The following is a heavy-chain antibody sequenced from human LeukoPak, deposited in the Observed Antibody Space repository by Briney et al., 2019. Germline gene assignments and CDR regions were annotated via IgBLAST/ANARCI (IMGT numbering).Heavy chain of an antibody. CDR1: GFTFSSYS. J-gene: IGHJ4*02. D-gene: IGHD3-22*01. Sequence: PGGSLRLSCAASGFTFSSYSMNWVRQAPGKGLEWVSSISSSSSYIYYADSVKGRFTISRDNAKNSLYLQMNSLRAEDTAVYYCAKVNYDDSSGFYFEAEIDYWGQGTLVTVSS. CDR3: AKVNYDDSSGFYFEAEIDY. V-gene: IGHV3-21*04. CDR2: ISSSSSYI.